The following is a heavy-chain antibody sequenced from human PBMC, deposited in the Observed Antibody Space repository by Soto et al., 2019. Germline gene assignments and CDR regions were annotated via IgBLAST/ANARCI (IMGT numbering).Heavy chain of an antibody. Sequence: SANLCQTCPVSGGSFSSGRFSWCWYRKPPGKGLEWIGYIYYSGSTNYNPSLKSRVTISVDTSKNQFSLKLSSVTAADTAVYYCARELKASRFSGYYFDYWGQGTLVTVSS. CDR3: ARELKASRFSGYYFDY. CDR1: GGSFSSGRFS. J-gene: IGHJ4*02. CDR2: IYYSGST. D-gene: IGHD5-12*01. V-gene: IGHV4-61*01.